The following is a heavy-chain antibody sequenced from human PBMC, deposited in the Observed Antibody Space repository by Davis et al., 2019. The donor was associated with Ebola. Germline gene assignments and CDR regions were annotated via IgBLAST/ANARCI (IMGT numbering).Heavy chain of an antibody. V-gene: IGHV3-64*04. CDR2: ISSNGGST. D-gene: IGHD1-26*01. CDR1: GFTFSSYA. J-gene: IGHJ4*02. CDR3: AKDLIAVGASY. Sequence: PGGSLRLSCSASGFTFSSYAMHWVRQAPGKGLEYVSAISSNGGSTYYADSVKGRFTISRDNSKNTLYLQMNSLRVEDTAVYYCAKDLIAVGASYWGQGTLVTVSS.